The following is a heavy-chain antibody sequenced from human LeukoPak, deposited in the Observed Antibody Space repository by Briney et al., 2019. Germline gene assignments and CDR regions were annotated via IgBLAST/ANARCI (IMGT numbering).Heavy chain of an antibody. D-gene: IGHD6-13*01. V-gene: IGHV4-59*01. CDR1: GGSISSYY. J-gene: IGHJ4*02. CDR3: ARGVYVAAAQYGY. CDR2: IYYSGTT. Sequence: SETLSLTCVVSGGSISSYYWSWIRQPPGKGLEWIGYIYYSGTTNYNPSLKSRVTISVDTSKNQFSLKLSSVTAADTAVYYCARGVYVAAAQYGYWGQGTLVTVSS.